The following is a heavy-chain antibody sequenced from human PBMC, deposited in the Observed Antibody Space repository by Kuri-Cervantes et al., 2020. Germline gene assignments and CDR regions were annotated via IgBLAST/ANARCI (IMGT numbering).Heavy chain of an antibody. D-gene: IGHD3-10*01. CDR2: ISYDGSNK. CDR3: ARDRVLPLYYYYGMDV. CDR1: GFTFSSYA. V-gene: IGHV3-30*07. Sequence: GGSLRLSCAASGFTFSSYAMHWVRQAPGKGLEWVAVISYDGSNKYYADSVKGRFTISRDNAKNSLYLQMNSLRDEDTAVYYCARDRVLPLYYYYGMDVWGQGTTVTVSS. J-gene: IGHJ6*02.